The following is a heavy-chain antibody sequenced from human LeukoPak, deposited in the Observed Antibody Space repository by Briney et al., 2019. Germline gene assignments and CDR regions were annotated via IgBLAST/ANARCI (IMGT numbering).Heavy chain of an antibody. V-gene: IGHV4-59*06. CDR2: IYYSGGT. CDR3: ATVRYYGDYFFDY. CDR1: GGSISDNY. J-gene: IGHJ4*02. D-gene: IGHD4-17*01. Sequence: SETLSLNCTVSGGSISDNYWTWIRQPPGTGLEWIGHIYYSGGTYYNPSLKSRVIISVDTSKNQFSLTLTSVTAADTAVYYCATVRYYGDYFFDYWGQGTLVTVSS.